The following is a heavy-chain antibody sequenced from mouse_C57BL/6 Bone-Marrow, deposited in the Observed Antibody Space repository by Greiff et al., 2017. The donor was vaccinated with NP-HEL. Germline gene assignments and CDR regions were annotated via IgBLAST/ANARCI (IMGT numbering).Heavy chain of an antibody. D-gene: IGHD1-1*01. J-gene: IGHJ3*01. CDR2: IYPRSGNT. V-gene: IGHV1-81*01. CDR1: GYTFTSYG. Sequence: QVQLQQSGAELARPGASVKLSCKASGYTFTSYGISWVKQRTGQGLEWIGEIYPRSGNTYYNEKFKGKATLTADKSSSTAYMELRSLTSEDSAVYFCARREGYGSPFAYWGQGTLVTVSA. CDR3: ARREGYGSPFAY.